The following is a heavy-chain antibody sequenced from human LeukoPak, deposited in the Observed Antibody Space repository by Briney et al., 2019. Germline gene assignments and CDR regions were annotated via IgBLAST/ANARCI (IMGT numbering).Heavy chain of an antibody. Sequence: GGSLRLSCAASGFTFSGSAIHWVRQASGKGPEWVGRIRSKANSYATGYAASVKGRFTLSRDDSKNTAYLQMNSLKTEDTAVYYCTRPATGDGGDFDYWGQGTLVTVSS. V-gene: IGHV3-73*01. J-gene: IGHJ4*02. CDR1: GFTFSGSA. CDR3: TRPATGDGGDFDY. D-gene: IGHD7-27*01. CDR2: IRSKANSYAT.